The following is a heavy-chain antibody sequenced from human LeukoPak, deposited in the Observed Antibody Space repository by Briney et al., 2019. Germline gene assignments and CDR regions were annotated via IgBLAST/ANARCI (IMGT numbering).Heavy chain of an antibody. Sequence: GASVKVSCKASGYTFTSYYMHWVRQAPGQGLEWMGWMNPNSGNTGYAQKFQGRVTITRNTSISTAYMELSSLRSEDTAVYYCARVPAPESWSGYYESYYYYMDVWGKGTTVTVSS. CDR3: ARVPAPESWSGYYESYYYYMDV. V-gene: IGHV1-8*03. D-gene: IGHD3-3*01. CDR2: MNPNSGNT. J-gene: IGHJ6*03. CDR1: GYTFTSYY.